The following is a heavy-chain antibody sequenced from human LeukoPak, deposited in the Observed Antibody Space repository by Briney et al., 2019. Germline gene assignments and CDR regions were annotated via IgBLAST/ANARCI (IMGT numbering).Heavy chain of an antibody. Sequence: GGSLRLSCAASGFTFSSYAMSWVRQAPGKGLEWVSAISGSGGSTYYADSVKGRFTISRDNFKNTLYLQMNSLRAEDTAVYYCTKDGCSSNSCYPWGQGTLVTVSS. V-gene: IGHV3-23*01. CDR1: GFTFSSYA. J-gene: IGHJ5*02. CDR3: TKDGCSSNSCYP. CDR2: ISGSGGST. D-gene: IGHD2-2*01.